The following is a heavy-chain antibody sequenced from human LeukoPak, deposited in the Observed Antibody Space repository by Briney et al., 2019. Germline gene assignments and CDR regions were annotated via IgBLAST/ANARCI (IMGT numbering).Heavy chain of an antibody. D-gene: IGHD6-19*01. CDR1: GFTFDDYA. J-gene: IGHJ4*02. CDR2: ISGNSATI. Sequence: GGSLRLSCAAFGFTFDDYAMHWVRQVPGKGLEWVSGISGNSATIAYADSVKGRFTISRDNAKNSLYLQMNSLRAEDTALYYCAKARAVAGRPLDSWGQGTLVTVSS. V-gene: IGHV3-9*01. CDR3: AKARAVAGRPLDS.